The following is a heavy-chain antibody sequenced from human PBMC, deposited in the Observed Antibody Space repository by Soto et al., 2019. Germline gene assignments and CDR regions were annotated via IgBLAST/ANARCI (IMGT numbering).Heavy chain of an antibody. CDR1: GGSISSSNW. CDR3: ARAQGGDCSSTSCRGDYYYYGMDV. CDR2: IYHSGST. D-gene: IGHD2-2*01. Sequence: QVQLQESGPGLVKPSGTLSLTCAVSGGSISSSNWWSWVRQPPGKGLEWIGEIYHSGSTNYNPSLKSRVTISVDKSKNQFSLKLSSVTAADTAVYYCARAQGGDCSSTSCRGDYYYYGMDVWGQGTTVTVSS. J-gene: IGHJ6*02. V-gene: IGHV4-4*02.